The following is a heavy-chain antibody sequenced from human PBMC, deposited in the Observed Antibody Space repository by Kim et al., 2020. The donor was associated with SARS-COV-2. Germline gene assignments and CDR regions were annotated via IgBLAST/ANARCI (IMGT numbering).Heavy chain of an antibody. Sequence: ASVKVSCKASGYVFNVYGVNWVRQAPGQGLEWMGWITTNTGNPMYAQGFTGRFVFSLDTSVNTAYLHINGLKAEHTAVYYCARDGGNGDLDFYYGMDVWGQGTTVTVSS. V-gene: IGHV7-4-1*02. CDR2: ITTNTGNP. CDR1: GYVFNVYG. CDR3: ARDGGNGDLDFYYGMDV. D-gene: IGHD2-21*02. J-gene: IGHJ6*02.